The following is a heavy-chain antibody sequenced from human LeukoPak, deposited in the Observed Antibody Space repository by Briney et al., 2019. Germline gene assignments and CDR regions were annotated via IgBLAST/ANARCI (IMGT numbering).Heavy chain of an antibody. D-gene: IGHD6-13*01. CDR1: GYSISSGYY. CDR3: ARVRSSSWSHFDY. Sequence: PSETLSLTCTVSGYSISSGYYWGWIRQPPGKGLEWIGSIYHSGSTYYNPSLKSRVTISVDTSKNQFSLKLSSVTAADTAVYYCARVRSSSWSHFDYWGQGTLVTVSS. CDR2: IYHSGST. V-gene: IGHV4-38-2*02. J-gene: IGHJ4*02.